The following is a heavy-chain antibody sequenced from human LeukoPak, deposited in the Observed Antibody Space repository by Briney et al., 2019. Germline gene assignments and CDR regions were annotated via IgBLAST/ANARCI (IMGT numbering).Heavy chain of an antibody. D-gene: IGHD3-10*01. J-gene: IGHJ5*02. Sequence: ASVKVSCKASGYTFTSYGISWVRQAPGQGLEWMGWISAYNGNTNYAQKLQGRVTMTTDTSTSTAYMELRSLRSDDTAVYYCARMIWFGELLQNFEWFDPWGQGTLVTVSS. V-gene: IGHV1-18*01. CDR2: ISAYNGNT. CDR3: ARMIWFGELLQNFEWFDP. CDR1: GYTFTSYG.